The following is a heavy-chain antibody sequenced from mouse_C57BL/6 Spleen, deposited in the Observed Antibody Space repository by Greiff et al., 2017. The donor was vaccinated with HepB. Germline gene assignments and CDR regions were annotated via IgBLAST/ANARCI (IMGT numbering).Heavy chain of an antibody. D-gene: IGHD1-1*01. CDR3: AKGITTVRPYFDV. J-gene: IGHJ1*03. CDR1: GFSLTSYG. V-gene: IGHV2-5*01. Sequence: QVQLQQSGPGLVQPSQSLSITCTVSGFSLTSYGVHWVRQSPGKGLEWLGVIWRGGSTDYNAAFMSRLSITKDNSKSQVFFKMNSLQADDTAIYYCAKGITTVRPYFDVWGTGTTVTVSS. CDR2: IWRGGST.